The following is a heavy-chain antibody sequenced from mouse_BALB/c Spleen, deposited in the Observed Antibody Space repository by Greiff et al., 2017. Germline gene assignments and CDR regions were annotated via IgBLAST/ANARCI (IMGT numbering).Heavy chain of an antibody. D-gene: IGHD1-1*01. CDR1: GDSITSGY. CDR2: ISYSGST. CDR3: ARYYGSREDWYFDV. J-gene: IGHJ1*01. Sequence: DVKLQESGPSLVKPSQTLSLTCSVTGDSITSGYWNWIRKFPGNKLEYMGYISYSGSTYYNPSLKSRISITRDTSKNQYYLQLNSVTTEDTATYYCARYYGSREDWYFDVWGAGTTVTVSS. V-gene: IGHV3-8*02.